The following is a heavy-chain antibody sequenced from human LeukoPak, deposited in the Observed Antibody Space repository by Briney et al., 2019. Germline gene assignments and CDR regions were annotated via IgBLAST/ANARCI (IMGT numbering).Heavy chain of an antibody. Sequence: GGSLRLSCAVSGFTFSKSWMSWVRQAPGKGLEWVANMNEDGSEKDYVDSVKGRFTISRDNARKSLYLQMSSLRAEDTAVYYCATYSHWVAGDVWGQGTTVTVSS. D-gene: IGHD3-16*01. CDR2: MNEDGSEK. V-gene: IGHV3-7*01. CDR3: ATYSHWVAGDV. CDR1: GFTFSKSW. J-gene: IGHJ6*02.